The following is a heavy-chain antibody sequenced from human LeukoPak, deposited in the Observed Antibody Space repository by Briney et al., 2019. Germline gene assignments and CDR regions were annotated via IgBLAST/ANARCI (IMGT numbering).Heavy chain of an antibody. Sequence: PGGSLRLSCAASGFSFSSYWMSWVRQAPGKGLEWVANIKQDGSEKYYVHSVKGRFTISRDNAKNLLYLQMNSLRAEDTAVYYCARGFRGWYAEGLDCWGQGTVVTVSS. CDR1: GFSFSSYW. CDR3: ARGFRGWYAEGLDC. CDR2: IKQDGSEK. J-gene: IGHJ4*02. D-gene: IGHD6-19*01. V-gene: IGHV3-7*01.